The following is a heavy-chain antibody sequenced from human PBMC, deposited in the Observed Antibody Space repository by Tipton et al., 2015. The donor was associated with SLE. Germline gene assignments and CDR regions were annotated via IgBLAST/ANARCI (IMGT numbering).Heavy chain of an antibody. V-gene: IGHV4-31*03. CDR1: GGTVSSDAYY. CDR2: ISTIGST. J-gene: IGHJ4*02. CDR3: ARAVGDNVGWYFDY. Sequence: TLSLTCTVSGGTVSSDAYYWSWVRQHPGRGLEWLAYISTIGSTYYNPSLKRRLSISIDTSKNQFSLRLTSVTAADTAVYYCARAVGDNVGWYFDYWGQGTLVTVSS. D-gene: IGHD2-21*01.